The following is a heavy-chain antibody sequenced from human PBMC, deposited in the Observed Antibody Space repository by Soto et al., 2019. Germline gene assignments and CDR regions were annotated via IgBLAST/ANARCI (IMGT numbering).Heavy chain of an antibody. CDR3: ARHPSDFWFDP. Sequence: SETLSLTCAVSGGSISSGGYSWSWIRQPPGKGLEWIGSIYYSGSTYYNPSLKSRVTVSVDTSKNQFSLKLSSVTAADTAVYYCARHPSDFWFDPWGQGTMVTGSS. CDR2: IYYSGST. V-gene: IGHV4-30-2*03. D-gene: IGHD2-21*02. CDR1: GGSISSGGYS. J-gene: IGHJ5*02.